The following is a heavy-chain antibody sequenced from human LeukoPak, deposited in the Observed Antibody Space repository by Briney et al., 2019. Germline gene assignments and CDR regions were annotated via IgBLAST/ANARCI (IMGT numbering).Heavy chain of an antibody. J-gene: IGHJ4*02. Sequence: SETLSLTCIVSGGSISSYYWSWIRQPPGKGLEWIGYIYYTGSSYYDPSLKTRVTISVDTSKNQFSLKLSSVTAADTAVYYCASSSTGILFDYWGQEALVTVSS. CDR2: IYYTGSS. V-gene: IGHV4-59*08. CDR1: GGSISSYY. D-gene: IGHD2-8*02. CDR3: ASSSTGILFDY.